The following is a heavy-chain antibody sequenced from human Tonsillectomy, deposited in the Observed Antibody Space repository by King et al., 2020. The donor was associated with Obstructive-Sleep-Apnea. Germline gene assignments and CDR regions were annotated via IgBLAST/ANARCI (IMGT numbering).Heavy chain of an antibody. CDR3: ARNDLVRSSGIFDY. CDR1: GFTFSSYG. V-gene: IGHV3-33*01. J-gene: IGHJ4*02. CDR2: IWYDGSNK. D-gene: IGHD6-19*01. Sequence: VQLVESGGGVVQPGRSLRLSCAASGFTFSSYGMHWVRQAPGKGLEWVAVIWYDGSNKYYADSVKGRFTISRDKSKNTLYLQMNSLRAEDTAVYYCARNDLVRSSGIFDYWGQGTLVTVSS.